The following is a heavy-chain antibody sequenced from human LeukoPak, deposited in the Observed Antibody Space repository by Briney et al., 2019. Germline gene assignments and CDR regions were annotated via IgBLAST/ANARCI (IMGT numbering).Heavy chain of an antibody. Sequence: GGSLRLSCAASGFTFSTYAMSWVRQAPGKGLEWVSAISGGGHNIFYADSVKGRFTISRDNSKNTVYLQMSSLRVDDTAVYYCAKESVWIAGELLIVEHWGQGTLVTVSS. CDR1: GFTFSTYA. J-gene: IGHJ1*01. D-gene: IGHD3-10*01. CDR2: ISGGGHNI. V-gene: IGHV3-23*01. CDR3: AKESVWIAGELLIVEH.